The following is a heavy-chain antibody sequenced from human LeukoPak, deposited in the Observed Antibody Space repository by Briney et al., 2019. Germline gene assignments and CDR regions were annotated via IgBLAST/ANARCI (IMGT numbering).Heavy chain of an antibody. CDR2: ISGSDDST. Sequence: GGSLRLSCAASGFAFGSYAMGWVRQAPGKGLEWVSAISGSDDSTYYADSVKGRFTISRDNSKNTLYLQMNSLRAEDTAVYYCAKRGTYCSSTSCYTSYYYYYMDVWGKGTTVTVSS. J-gene: IGHJ6*03. D-gene: IGHD2-2*02. CDR1: GFAFGSYA. CDR3: AKRGTYCSSTSCYTSYYYYYMDV. V-gene: IGHV3-23*01.